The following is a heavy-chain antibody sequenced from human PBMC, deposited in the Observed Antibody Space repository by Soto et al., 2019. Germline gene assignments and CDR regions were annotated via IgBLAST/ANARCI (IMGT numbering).Heavy chain of an antibody. V-gene: IGHV3-15*01. CDR1: GFTFNNAW. CDR2: IKSKTDGGTT. Sequence: GGSLRLSCAASGFTFNNAWMSWVRQAPGKGLEWVGRIKSKTDGGTTDYAAPVKGRFTISRHDSKNTLYLQMNSLKTEDTAVYYCTTPRILYPGYYGMDVWGQGTTVTVSS. CDR3: TTPRILYPGYYGMDV. J-gene: IGHJ6*02. D-gene: IGHD2-8*01.